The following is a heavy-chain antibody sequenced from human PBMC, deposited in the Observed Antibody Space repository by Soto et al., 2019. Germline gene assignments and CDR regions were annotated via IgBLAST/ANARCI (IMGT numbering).Heavy chain of an antibody. Sequence: QVQLVQSGAEVKKPGASVKVSCKASGYTFTSYYMHWVRQAPGQGLEWMGIINTSGGSTSYAQKFQGRVNMTRATSTSTVSVELSSLRSEDTAVYYCARAVDTLYYFDYWGQGPLVTVSS. J-gene: IGHJ4*02. CDR2: INTSGGST. D-gene: IGHD5-18*01. CDR3: ARAVDTLYYFDY. V-gene: IGHV1-46*01. CDR1: GYTFTSYY.